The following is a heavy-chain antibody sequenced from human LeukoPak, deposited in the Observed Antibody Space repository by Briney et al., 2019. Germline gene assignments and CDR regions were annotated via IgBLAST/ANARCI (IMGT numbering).Heavy chain of an antibody. D-gene: IGHD2-2*02. J-gene: IGHJ4*02. V-gene: IGHV4-34*01. CDR3: ARGAVVVVPAAIQFYFDY. CDR2: INHSGST. CDR1: GGSFSGYY. Sequence: KPSGTLSLTCAVYGGSFSGYYWSWIRQPPGKGLEWIGEINHSGSTNYNPSLKSRVTISVDTSKNQFSLKLNSATAADTAVYYCARGAVVVVPAAIQFYFDYWGQGTLVTVSS.